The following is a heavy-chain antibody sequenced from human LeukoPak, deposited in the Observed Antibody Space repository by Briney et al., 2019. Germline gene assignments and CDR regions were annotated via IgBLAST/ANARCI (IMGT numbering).Heavy chain of an antibody. V-gene: IGHV4-30-4*01. Sequence: SQTLSLTCTVSGGSISSGDYYWSWIRQPPGKGLEWIGYIYYSGSTYYNPSLKSRVTISVDTSKNQFSLKLSSVTAADTAVYYCARTRSGYYEYYFDYWGQGTLVTVSS. CDR3: ARTRSGYYEYYFDY. CDR2: IYYSGST. D-gene: IGHD3-22*01. CDR1: GGSISSGDYY. J-gene: IGHJ4*02.